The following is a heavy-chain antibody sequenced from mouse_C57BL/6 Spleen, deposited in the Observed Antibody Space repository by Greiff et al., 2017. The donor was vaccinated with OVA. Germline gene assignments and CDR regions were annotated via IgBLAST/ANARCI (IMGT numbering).Heavy chain of an antibody. CDR3: AKSSSYAMDY. V-gene: IGHV2-5*01. D-gene: IGHD1-1*01. CDR1: GFSLTSYG. CDR2: ICRGGST. J-gene: IGHJ4*01. Sequence: VQGVESGPGLVQPSQSLSITCTVSGFSLTSYGVHWVRQSPGKGLEWLGVICRGGSTDYNAAFMYRLSITKDNSKSQVFFKMSSLQADDIAIYYCAKSSSYAMDYWGQGTSVTVSS.